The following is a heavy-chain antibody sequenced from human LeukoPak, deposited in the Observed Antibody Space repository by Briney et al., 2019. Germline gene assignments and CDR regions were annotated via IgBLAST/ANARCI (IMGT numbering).Heavy chain of an antibody. CDR3: ARAGYCSSTSCYSFDY. CDR2: INHSGST. Sequence: PSETLSLTCAVYGGSFSGYYWSWLRQPPGKGLEWIGEINHSGSTNYNTSLKSRVTISVDTSKNQFSLKLSSVTAADTAVYYCARAGYCSSTSCYSFDYWGQGTLVTVSS. J-gene: IGHJ4*02. V-gene: IGHV4-34*01. CDR1: GGSFSGYY. D-gene: IGHD2-2*01.